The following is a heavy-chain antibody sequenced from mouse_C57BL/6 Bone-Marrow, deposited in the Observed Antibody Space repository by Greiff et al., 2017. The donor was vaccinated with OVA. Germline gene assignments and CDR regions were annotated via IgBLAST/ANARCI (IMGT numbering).Heavy chain of an antibody. CDR1: GFTFSGFG. V-gene: IGHV5-17*02. CDR2: ISSGSSTI. Sequence: EVKLVESGGGLVQPGGSRKLSCAASGFTFSGFGMHWVRQAPEKGLEWVAYISSGSSTIYYADTVKGRFTISRDNPKNTLFLQMTSLRSEDTAMYYCARNGWYYFDYWGQGTTLTVSS. J-gene: IGHJ2*01. D-gene: IGHD2-2*01. CDR3: ARNGWYYFDY.